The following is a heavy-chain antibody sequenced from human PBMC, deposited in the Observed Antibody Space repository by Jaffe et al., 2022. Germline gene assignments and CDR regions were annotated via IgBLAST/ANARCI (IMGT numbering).Heavy chain of an antibody. V-gene: IGHV4-61*02. CDR3: ARDFEAYYYDSSGYEVGFSYFDY. D-gene: IGHD3-22*01. Sequence: QVQLQESGPGLVKPSQTLSLTCTVSGGSISSGSYYWSWIRQPAGKGLEWIGRIYTSGSTNYNPSLKSRVTISVDTSKNQFSLKLSSVTAADTAVYYCARDFEAYYYDSSGYEVGFSYFDYWGQGTLVTVSS. CDR2: IYTSGST. J-gene: IGHJ4*02. CDR1: GGSISSGSYY.